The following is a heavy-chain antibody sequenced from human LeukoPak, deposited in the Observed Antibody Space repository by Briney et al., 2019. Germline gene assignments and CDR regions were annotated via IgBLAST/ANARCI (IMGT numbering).Heavy chain of an antibody. J-gene: IGHJ4*02. V-gene: IGHV1-2*02. D-gene: IGHD3-22*01. CDR3: ARKDSYYDSSAYDY. Sequence: ASVKVSCKASGYTFTGYYIHWVRQAPGQGLEWMGWINPNSGATIYAQNFQGRVTMTRDTSISTAYMELSRLRSDDTAVYYCARKDSYYDSSAYDYWGQGTLVTVSS. CDR1: GYTFTGYY. CDR2: INPNSGAT.